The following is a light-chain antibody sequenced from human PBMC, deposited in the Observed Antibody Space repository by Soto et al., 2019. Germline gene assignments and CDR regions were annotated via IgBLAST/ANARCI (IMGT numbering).Light chain of an antibody. Sequence: SSELTQPPSVSVAPGKTARITCEGTNIGTKSVHWNQQKPGQAPVVVIYNDSGRPSGVPERFSGSNSGNTATLTISRVEAGDEADYYCQVWDSRSDHRVFGGGTKVTVL. CDR1: NIGTKS. CDR2: NDS. V-gene: IGLV3-21*04. J-gene: IGLJ2*01. CDR3: QVWDSRSDHRV.